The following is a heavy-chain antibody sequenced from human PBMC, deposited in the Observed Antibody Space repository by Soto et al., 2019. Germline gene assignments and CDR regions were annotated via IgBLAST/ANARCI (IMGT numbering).Heavy chain of an antibody. CDR1: GFTFGSYG. J-gene: IGHJ4*02. V-gene: IGHV3-30*18. Sequence: GGSLRLSCAASGFTFGSYGMHWVCQAPGKGLEWVAVISSDGGHRFYADSVKGRFTISRDNSKNTLFLQMLSLRVEDTDVYSCAKDGGSVVPGSVDYWGQGTLVTVSS. D-gene: IGHD3-10*01. CDR3: AKDGGSVVPGSVDY. CDR2: ISSDGGHR.